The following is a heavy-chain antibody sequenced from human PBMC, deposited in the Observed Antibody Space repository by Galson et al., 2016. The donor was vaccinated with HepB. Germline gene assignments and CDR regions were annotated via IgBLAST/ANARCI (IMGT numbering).Heavy chain of an antibody. V-gene: IGHV3-49*03. Sequence: SLRLSCAASGFTFGDYAMSWFRQAPGKGLEWVGFIRSKAYGGTREYAASVKGRFTISRDDSKSIAYLQMNSLKTEDTAVYYCTRDRSPERTNYYYYYGMDVWGQGTTVTVSS. CDR3: TRDRSPERTNYYYYYGMDV. CDR1: GFTFGDYA. CDR2: IRSKAYGGTR. J-gene: IGHJ6*02. D-gene: IGHD6-25*01.